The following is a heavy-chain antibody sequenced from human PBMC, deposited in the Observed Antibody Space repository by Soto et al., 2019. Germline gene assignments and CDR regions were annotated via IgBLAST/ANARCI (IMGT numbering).Heavy chain of an antibody. CDR1: GGSFSGYY. V-gene: IGHV4-34*01. J-gene: IGHJ6*03. CDR3: ARSRAKRPFYYYYYMDV. D-gene: IGHD1-1*01. Sequence: SETLSLTCAVYGGSFSGYYWSWIRQPPGKGLEWIGEINHSGSTNYNPSLKSRVTISVDTSKNQFSLKLSSVTAADTAVYYCARSRAKRPFYYYYYMDVWGKGT. CDR2: INHSGST.